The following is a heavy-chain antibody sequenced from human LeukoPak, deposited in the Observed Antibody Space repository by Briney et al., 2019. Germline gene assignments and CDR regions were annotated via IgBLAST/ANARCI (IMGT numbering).Heavy chain of an antibody. D-gene: IGHD6-19*01. CDR1: GYTVSSNY. CDR2: IYSGGST. J-gene: IGHJ4*02. CDR3: ARVGVAVAGTVGYFDY. V-gene: IGHV3-66*01. Sequence: GGSLRLSCAASGYTVSSNYVSCVRQAPGKGLECVLVIYSGGSTYYADSVKGRFTISRNNSKNTLYLQMNSLRAEDTAVYYCARVGVAVAGTVGYFDYWGQGTLVTVSS.